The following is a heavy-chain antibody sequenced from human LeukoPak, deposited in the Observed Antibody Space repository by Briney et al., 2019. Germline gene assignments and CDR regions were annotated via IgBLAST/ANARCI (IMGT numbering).Heavy chain of an antibody. J-gene: IGHJ4*02. CDR2: NSSDKT. CDR3: ARGPSGYHNT. Sequence: GGSLRLSCTVCGFADSSHPMRWPRAARGKAGEWGAINSSDKTHYSDSVTGRFTISRDNSKHTLYLQMNSLRAEDTAVYYCARGPSGYHNTGGQGPLVTVSS. CDR1: GFADSSHP. D-gene: IGHD5-12*01. V-gene: IGHV3-53*01.